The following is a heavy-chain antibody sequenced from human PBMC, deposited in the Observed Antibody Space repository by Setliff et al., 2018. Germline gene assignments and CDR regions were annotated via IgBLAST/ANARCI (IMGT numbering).Heavy chain of an antibody. CDR3: ARGPYNIYDRSGYGFTNWFDP. J-gene: IGHJ5*02. CDR2: IYYSGST. V-gene: IGHV4-39*07. CDR1: GGSISSSSYY. D-gene: IGHD3-22*01. Sequence: PSETLSLTCTVSGGSISSSSYYWGWIRQPPGKGLEWIGSIYYSGSTNYNPSLKSRVTISLDTSENQFSLKLSSVTAADTAVYYCARGPYNIYDRSGYGFTNWFDPWGQGILVTVSS.